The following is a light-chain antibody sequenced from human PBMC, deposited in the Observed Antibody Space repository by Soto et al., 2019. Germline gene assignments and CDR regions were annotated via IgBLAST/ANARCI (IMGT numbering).Light chain of an antibody. J-gene: IGLJ2*01. V-gene: IGLV3-1*01. CDR3: QAWDSSIGV. CDR2: QDF. CDR1: KLGDKY. Sequence: SSELTQPPSVSVSPGQTASITCSGDKLGDKYACWYQQKPGQSPVLVIYQDFKRPSGIPDRFSGSNSGNTATLTISGTQAMDEADYYCQAWDSSIGVFGGGTKVTVL.